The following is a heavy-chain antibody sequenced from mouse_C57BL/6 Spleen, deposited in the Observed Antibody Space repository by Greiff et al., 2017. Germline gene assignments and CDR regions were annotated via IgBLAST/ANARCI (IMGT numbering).Heavy chain of an antibody. Sequence: QVQLQQPGAELVKPGASVKMSCKASGYTFTSYWITWVKQRPGQGLEWIGDIYPGSGSTNYNEKFKSKATLTVDKSSSAAYMQLSRLTSEDSAVYYCASHSGSRMDYWGQGTSVTVAS. CDR2: IYPGSGST. CDR1: GYTFTSYW. CDR3: ASHSGSRMDY. V-gene: IGHV1-55*01. D-gene: IGHD1-1*01. J-gene: IGHJ4*01.